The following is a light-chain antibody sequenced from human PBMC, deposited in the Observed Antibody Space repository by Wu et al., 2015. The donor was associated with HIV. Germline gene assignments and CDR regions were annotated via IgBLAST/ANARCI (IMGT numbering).Light chain of an antibody. CDR1: QNVGND. V-gene: IGKV3-15*01. J-gene: IGKJ2*01. CDR2: DTS. Sequence: EVVMTQSPVTLSVSPGDRATLSCWASQNVGNDVAWYQQKPGQAPRLLICDTSVRATGIPARFSGRGSGTEFTLTINSMQSEDFAIYYCQQYNNWPRHTFGQGTKLEI. CDR3: QQYNNWPRHT.